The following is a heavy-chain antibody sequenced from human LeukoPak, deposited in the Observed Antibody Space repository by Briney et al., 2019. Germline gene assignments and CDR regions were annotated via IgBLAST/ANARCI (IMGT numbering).Heavy chain of an antibody. D-gene: IGHD3-22*01. CDR3: ARDDYYYDSSGYLDY. CDR2: IIPIFGTA. V-gene: IGHV1-69*05. J-gene: IGHJ4*02. CDR1: GGTFSSYA. Sequence: SVKVSCKASGGTFSSYAISWVRQAPGQGLEWMGRIIPIFGTANYAQKFQGRVTITTDESTSTAYMELSSLRSEDTAVYYCARDDYYYDSSGYLDYWGQGTLVTVSS.